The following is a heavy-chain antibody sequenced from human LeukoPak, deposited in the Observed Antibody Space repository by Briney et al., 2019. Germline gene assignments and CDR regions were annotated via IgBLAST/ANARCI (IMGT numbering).Heavy chain of an antibody. CDR2: INPNSGGT. V-gene: IGHV1-2*02. J-gene: IGHJ4*02. CDR3: ARGSKRRDGYNRFFDY. D-gene: IGHD5-24*01. Sequence: GASVKVSCKASGYTFTGYYMHWVRQAPGQGLEWMGWINPNSGGTNYAQKFQGRVTMTRDTSISTAYMELSRLRSDDTAVYYCARGSKRRDGYNRFFDYWGQGTLVTVSS. CDR1: GYTFTGYY.